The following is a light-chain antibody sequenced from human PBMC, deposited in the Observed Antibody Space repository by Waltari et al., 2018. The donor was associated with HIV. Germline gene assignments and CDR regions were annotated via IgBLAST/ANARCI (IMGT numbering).Light chain of an antibody. CDR3: GTWDSSLNAWV. V-gene: IGLV1-51*01. Sequence: QSVLTQPPSVSAAPGQKVTISCSGSSSNIGNNYVSWYQQLPGTAPKLLIYDNNKRPSVIPDRFSGSKSGTSATLGITGLQTGDEADYYCGTWDSSLNAWVFGGGTKLTVL. CDR2: DNN. J-gene: IGLJ3*02. CDR1: SSNIGNNY.